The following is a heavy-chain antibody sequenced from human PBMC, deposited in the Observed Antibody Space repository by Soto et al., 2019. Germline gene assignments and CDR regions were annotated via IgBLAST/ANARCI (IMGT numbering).Heavy chain of an antibody. V-gene: IGHV1-3*01. Sequence: QVQLVQSGAEVKKPGASVKVSCKASGYTFTSYAMHWVRQATGQRLEWMGWINAGNGNTKYSQKFQVRVTITRDTSASTAYMELSSLRSEDTAVYYCASFIGYSYGFDYWGQGTLVTVSS. CDR2: INAGNGNT. J-gene: IGHJ4*02. D-gene: IGHD5-18*01. CDR3: ASFIGYSYGFDY. CDR1: GYTFTSYA.